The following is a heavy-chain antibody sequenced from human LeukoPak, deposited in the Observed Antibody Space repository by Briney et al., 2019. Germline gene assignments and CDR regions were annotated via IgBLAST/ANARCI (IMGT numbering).Heavy chain of an antibody. D-gene: IGHD2-2*01. CDR2: IIPIFGIA. CDR1: GGTFSSYA. CDR3: ARGKVVVENWFDP. J-gene: IGHJ5*02. V-gene: IGHV1-69*04. Sequence: ASVKVSCTASGGTFSSYAISWVRQAPGQGLEWVGRIIPIFGIANYAQKSQGRVTITADKSTSTAYMELSSLRSEDTAVYYCARGKVVVENWFDPWGQGTLVTVSS.